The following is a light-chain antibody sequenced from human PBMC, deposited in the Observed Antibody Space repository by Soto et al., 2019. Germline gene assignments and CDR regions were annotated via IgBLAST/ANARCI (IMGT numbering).Light chain of an antibody. Sequence: QSALTQPASVSGSPGQSITISCTGTSSDVGGYNYVSWYQQHPGKAPKLMIYDVSTRPSGVSNRVSDSKSRNTASLTISGHQAEDEADHYCSSYKSRSTLYVFGTGTNVNVL. CDR3: SSYKSRSTLYV. CDR2: DVS. CDR1: SSDVGGYNY. V-gene: IGLV2-14*01. J-gene: IGLJ1*01.